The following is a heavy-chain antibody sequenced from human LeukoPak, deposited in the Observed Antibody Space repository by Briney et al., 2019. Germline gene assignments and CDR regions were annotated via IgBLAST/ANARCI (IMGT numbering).Heavy chain of an antibody. CDR1: GFTFEDYG. CDR2: IDRNGDST. D-gene: IGHD3-9*01. V-gene: IGHV3-20*04. Sequence: GGSLRLSCAASGFTFEDYGMSWVRQAPGKGLEWVSGIDRNGDSTGYADSVEGRFTISRDNAKNSLYLQMDSLRGEDTAVYYCARDYYDSLTGYYSSFDYWGQGTLVTVSS. CDR3: ARDYYDSLTGYYSSFDY. J-gene: IGHJ4*02.